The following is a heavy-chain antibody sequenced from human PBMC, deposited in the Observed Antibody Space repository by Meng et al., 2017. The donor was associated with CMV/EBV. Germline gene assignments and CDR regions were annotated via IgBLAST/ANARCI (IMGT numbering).Heavy chain of an antibody. CDR2: IKQDGSDK. V-gene: IGHV3-7*01. Sequence: GESLKISCVASGFTFSSYWMSWVRQAPGKGLEWLANIKQDGSDKYYVDSVKGRFTISRDNPKNSLFLQMNSLRAEDTAVYYCARGWALSGTVIGDWFDPWGQGTLVTVSS. CDR1: GFTFSSYW. J-gene: IGHJ5*02. D-gene: IGHD2-15*01. CDR3: ARGWALSGTVIGDWFDP.